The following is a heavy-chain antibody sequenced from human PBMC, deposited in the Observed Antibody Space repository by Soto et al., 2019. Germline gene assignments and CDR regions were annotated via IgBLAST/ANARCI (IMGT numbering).Heavy chain of an antibody. CDR3: AKDECSGGSCYLGQFDY. J-gene: IGHJ4*02. D-gene: IGHD2-15*01. Sequence: GGSLRLSCAASGFTFSSYAMSWVRQAPGKGLEWVSAISGSGGSTYYADSVKGRFTISRDNSKNTLYLQMNSLRAEDTAVYYCAKDECSGGSCYLGQFDYWGQGTLVTVSS. V-gene: IGHV3-23*01. CDR1: GFTFSSYA. CDR2: ISGSGGST.